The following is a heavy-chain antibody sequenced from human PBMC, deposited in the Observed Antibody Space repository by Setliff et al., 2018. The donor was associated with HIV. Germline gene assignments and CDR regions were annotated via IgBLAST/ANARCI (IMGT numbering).Heavy chain of an antibody. V-gene: IGHV4-59*01. CDR3: ARGNYGDYVGIYYYGMDV. CDR1: GGSISSYY. D-gene: IGHD4-17*01. Sequence: SETLSLTCTVSGGSISSYYWSWIRQPPGKGLEWIGYIYYSGSTNYNPSRKSRVTISVDTSKNQFSLKLSSVTAADTAVYYCARGNYGDYVGIYYYGMDVWGQGTTVTVSS. CDR2: IYYSGST. J-gene: IGHJ6*02.